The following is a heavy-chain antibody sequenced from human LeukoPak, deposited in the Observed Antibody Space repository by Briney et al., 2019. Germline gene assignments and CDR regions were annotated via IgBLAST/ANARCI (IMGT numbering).Heavy chain of an antibody. D-gene: IGHD3-22*01. CDR1: GFTFDDYA. CDR2: ISGDGGST. J-gene: IGHJ3*02. Sequence: PGGSLRLSXAASGFTFDDYAMHWVRQAPGKGLEWVSLISGDGGSTYYADSVKGRFTISRDNSKNSLYLQMNSLRTEDTALYYCARGYYYDSSGYNYDAFDIWGQGTMVTVSS. CDR3: ARGYYYDSSGYNYDAFDI. V-gene: IGHV3-43*02.